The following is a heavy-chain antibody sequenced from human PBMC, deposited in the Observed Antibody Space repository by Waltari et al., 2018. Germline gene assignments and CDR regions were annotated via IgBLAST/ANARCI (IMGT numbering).Heavy chain of an antibody. V-gene: IGHV1-2*02. CDR2: INPTSSGT. CDR1: GYTFTGSY. CDR3: ARGVATFPSATGY. D-gene: IGHD5-12*01. J-gene: IGHJ4*02. Sequence: QVQLVQSGAEVKKPGASVKVSCKASGYTFTGSYMHWVRQAPGQGLEWMGRINPTSSGTNYAQKFKGRVTRTRDTSISTAYMELSRLRSDDTAVYYCARGVATFPSATGYWGQGTLVTVSS.